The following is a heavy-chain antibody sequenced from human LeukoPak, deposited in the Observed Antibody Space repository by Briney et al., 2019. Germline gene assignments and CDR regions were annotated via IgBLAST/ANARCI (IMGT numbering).Heavy chain of an antibody. J-gene: IGHJ5*02. D-gene: IGHD3-10*01. CDR3: AKDRYYYGSGSYHSSNWFDP. CDR1: GFTFSSYA. CDR2: ISGSGGST. Sequence: GGSLRLSCAASGFTFSSYAMSWVRQAPGKGLEWVSAISGSGGSTYYADSVKGRFTISRYSSKNTLYLQMNSLRAEDTAVYYCAKDRYYYGSGSYHSSNWFDPWGQGTLVTVSS. V-gene: IGHV3-23*01.